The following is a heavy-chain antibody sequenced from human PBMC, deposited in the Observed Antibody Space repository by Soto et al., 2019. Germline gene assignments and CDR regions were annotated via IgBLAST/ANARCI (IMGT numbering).Heavy chain of an antibody. V-gene: IGHV1-3*01. CDR2: INAGNGNT. J-gene: IGHJ4*02. Sequence: ASVKVSCKASGYTFTSYAMHWVRQAPGQRLEWMGWINAGNGNTKYSQKFQGRVTITTDTSTSTAYMELSSLRSDDTAVYYCARGEPYSHPSYWGQGTLVTVSS. CDR1: GYTFTSYA. CDR3: ARGEPYSHPSY. D-gene: IGHD1-26*01.